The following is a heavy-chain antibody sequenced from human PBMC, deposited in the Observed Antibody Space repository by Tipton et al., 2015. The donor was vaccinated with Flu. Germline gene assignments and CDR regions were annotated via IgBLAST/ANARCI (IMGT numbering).Heavy chain of an antibody. Sequence: TLSLTCTVSGGSISSDTDHWAWIRQPPGKELEWIGGINDSGSTYYKSSLKSRVTISVDTSKNQFSLKLKYVTATDTAVYYCARDRGFSNWFDPWGQGTLVTVSS. CDR1: GGSISSDTDH. CDR3: ARDRGFSNWFDP. J-gene: IGHJ5*02. D-gene: IGHD3-10*01. CDR2: INDSGST. V-gene: IGHV4-39*02.